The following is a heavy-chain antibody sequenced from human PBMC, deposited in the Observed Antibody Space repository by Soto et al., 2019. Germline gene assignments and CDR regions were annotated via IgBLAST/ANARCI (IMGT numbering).Heavy chain of an antibody. CDR3: ASGGYSGYSTDY. V-gene: IGHV1-69*01. CDR2: IIPIFGTA. Sequence: KVYCKAYGGTLCSYAISWVRQAPGQGLEWMGGIIPIFGTANYAQKFQGRVTITADESTSTAYMELSSLRSEDTAVYYCASGGYSGYSTDYWGQGNLVTV. J-gene: IGHJ4*02. D-gene: IGHD5-12*01. CDR1: GGTLCSYA.